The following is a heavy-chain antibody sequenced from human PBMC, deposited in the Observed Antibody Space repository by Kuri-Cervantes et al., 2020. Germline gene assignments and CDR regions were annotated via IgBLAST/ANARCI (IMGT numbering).Heavy chain of an antibody. D-gene: IGHD6-13*01. CDR3: AKDLGYSSSRTLDY. CDR1: GFTFSSYG. Sequence: GGSLRLSCAASGFTFSSYGMHWVRQAPGKGLEWVAVISYDGSNKYYADSVKGRFTISRDNSKNTLYLQMNSLRAEDTAVYYCAKDLGYSSSRTLDYWGQGTLVTVSS. CDR2: ISYDGSNK. J-gene: IGHJ4*02. V-gene: IGHV3-30*18.